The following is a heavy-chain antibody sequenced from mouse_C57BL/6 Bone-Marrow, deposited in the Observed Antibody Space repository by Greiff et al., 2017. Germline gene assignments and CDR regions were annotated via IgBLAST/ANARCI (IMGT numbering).Heavy chain of an antibody. CDR3: ARERLRRGLYAMDY. V-gene: IGHV5-4*01. CDR1: GFTFSSYA. Sequence: EVKLMESGGGLVKPGGSLKLSCAASGFTFSSYAMSWVRQTPEKRLEWVATISDGGSYTYYPDNVKGRFTISRDNAKNNLYLQMSHLKSEDTAMYYCARERLRRGLYAMDYWGQGTSVTVSS. D-gene: IGHD2-4*01. CDR2: ISDGGSYT. J-gene: IGHJ4*01.